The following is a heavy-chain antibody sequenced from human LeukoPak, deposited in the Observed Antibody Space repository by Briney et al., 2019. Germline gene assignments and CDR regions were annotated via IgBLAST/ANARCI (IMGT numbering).Heavy chain of an antibody. V-gene: IGHV4-4*07. CDR2: IYTSGGT. CDR3: ARDQYAGYSSSWGYYHYMDV. D-gene: IGHD6-13*01. Sequence: SETLSLTCTVSGGSISSDYWSWIRQPAGKGLEWIGRIYTSGGTKYNPSLKSRVTMSVDTSKNQFSLKVNSVTAADTAVYYCARDQYAGYSSSWGYYHYMDVWGKGTTVTVSS. CDR1: GGSISSDY. J-gene: IGHJ6*03.